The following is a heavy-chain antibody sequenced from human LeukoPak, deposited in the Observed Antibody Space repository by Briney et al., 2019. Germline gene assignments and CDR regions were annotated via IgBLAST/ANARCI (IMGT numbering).Heavy chain of an antibody. J-gene: IGHJ4*02. D-gene: IGHD3-3*01. CDR1: GGSISSYY. V-gene: IGHV4-59*01. CDR2: IYYSGST. CDR3: ARATIFGVVTYYFDY. Sequence: SETLSLTCTVSGGSISSYYWSWIRQPPGKGLEWIGYIYYSGSTNYNPSLKSRVTISVDTSKNQFSLKLTSVTAADTAVYYCARATIFGVVTYYFDYWGQGTLVTVSS.